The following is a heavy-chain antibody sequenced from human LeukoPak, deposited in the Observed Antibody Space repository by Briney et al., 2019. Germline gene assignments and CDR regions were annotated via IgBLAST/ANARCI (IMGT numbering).Heavy chain of an antibody. CDR3: ARGFVRCSGGSCSMPTLQH. V-gene: IGHV1-69*01. Sequence: ASVKVSCKASGGTFSSYAISWVRQAPGQGLEWMGGIIPIFGTANYAQKFQGRVTITADESTSTAYMELSSLRSEDTAVYYCARGFVRCSGGSCSMPTLQHWGQGTLVTVSS. CDR1: GGTFSSYA. D-gene: IGHD2-15*01. J-gene: IGHJ1*01. CDR2: IIPIFGTA.